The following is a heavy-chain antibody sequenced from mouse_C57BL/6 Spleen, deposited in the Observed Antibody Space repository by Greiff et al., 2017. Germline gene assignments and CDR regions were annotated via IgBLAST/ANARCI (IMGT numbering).Heavy chain of an antibody. CDR1: GYTFTSYW. CDR3: ARSDGYCVRFYAVDD. V-gene: IGHV1-53*01. Sequence: QVQLQQPGTELVKPGASVKLSCKASGYTFTSYWMPWVKQRPGQGLEWIGNINPSNGGTNYNEKFKSKATLTVDKSSSPAYMQLSSLTSEDSAVYYCARSDGYCVRFYAVDDWGQGPSVTVSS. J-gene: IGHJ4*01. CDR2: INPSNGGT. D-gene: IGHD2-3*01.